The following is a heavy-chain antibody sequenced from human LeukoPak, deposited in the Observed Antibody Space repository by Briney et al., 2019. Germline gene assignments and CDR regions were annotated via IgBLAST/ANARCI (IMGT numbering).Heavy chain of an antibody. CDR2: INWNGGST. D-gene: IGHD6-13*01. CDR3: ARREAAAGLDSMYYFDY. Sequence: GGSLRLSCAASGFTFSRSAMTWVRQTPGKGLEWVSGINWNGGSTGYADSVKGRFTISRDNAKNSLYLQMNSLRAEDTALYYCARREAAAGLDSMYYFDYWGRGTLVTVSS. CDR1: GFTFSRSA. J-gene: IGHJ4*02. V-gene: IGHV3-20*04.